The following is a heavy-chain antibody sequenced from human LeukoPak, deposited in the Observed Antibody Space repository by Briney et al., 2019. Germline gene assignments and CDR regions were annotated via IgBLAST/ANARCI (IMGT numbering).Heavy chain of an antibody. V-gene: IGHV1-2*02. D-gene: IGHD7-27*01. CDR1: GYTFSDYY. CDR3: ARGPHWDPHFDY. J-gene: IGHJ4*02. Sequence: ASVKVSCKASGYTFSDYYLHWLRQAPGQGLEWMGWINPYSGGTNYAQKFQGRVTMTRDTSISTACMELSRLRSDDTAVYYCARGPHWDPHFDYWGQGTLVTVSS. CDR2: INPYSGGT.